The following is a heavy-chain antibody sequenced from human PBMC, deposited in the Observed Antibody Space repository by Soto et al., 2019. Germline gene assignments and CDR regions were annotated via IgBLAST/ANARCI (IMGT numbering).Heavy chain of an antibody. V-gene: IGHV1-2*02. CDR2: INPNSGGT. CDR3: AIARSRYFELDY. Sequence: ASVKVSCKASGYTFTGYSLHWVRQAPGQGLEWMGWINPNSGGTNYAQKFQGRVTLTGDTSITTAYMEVSSLRSDDTAMYFCAIARSRYFELDYWGQGTLVTVSS. J-gene: IGHJ4*02. D-gene: IGHD3-9*01. CDR1: GYTFTGYS.